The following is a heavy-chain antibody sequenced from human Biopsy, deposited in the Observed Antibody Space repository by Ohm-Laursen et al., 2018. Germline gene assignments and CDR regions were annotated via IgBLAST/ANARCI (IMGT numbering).Heavy chain of an antibody. Sequence: GSLRLSCAASGFTFSGFSMNWVRQAPGKGLEWVSSISASGNHIYYTDSVKGRFTVSRDNGKNSLFLQMNSLRAEDTAVYYCARRAIWGQGTTVTVSS. V-gene: IGHV3-21*01. J-gene: IGHJ3*02. CDR3: ARRAI. CDR2: ISASGNHI. CDR1: GFTFSGFS.